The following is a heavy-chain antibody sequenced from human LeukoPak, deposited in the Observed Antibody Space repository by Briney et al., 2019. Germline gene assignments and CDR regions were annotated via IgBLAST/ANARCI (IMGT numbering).Heavy chain of an antibody. D-gene: IGHD4-17*01. CDR3: AVETDDYGDLRVGFGGFR. Sequence: GGSLRLSCAASGFTFSSYAMSWVRQAPGKGLEWVSAISGSGGSTYYADSVKGRFTISRDNSKNTLYLQMNSLRAEDTAVYYCAVETDDYGDLRVGFGGFRWGRGTMVTVSS. CDR1: GFTFSSYA. V-gene: IGHV3-23*01. CDR2: ISGSGGST. J-gene: IGHJ3*01.